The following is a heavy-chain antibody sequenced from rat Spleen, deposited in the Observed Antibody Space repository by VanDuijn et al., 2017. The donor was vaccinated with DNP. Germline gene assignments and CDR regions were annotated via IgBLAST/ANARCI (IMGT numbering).Heavy chain of an antibody. Sequence: EVQLVESGGGLVQPGRSLKLSCAASGFTFSDYYMAWVRQAPTKGLEWVASISYEGSSTHYGDSVKGRFTISRDRSKSTLYLQMNSLRSEDMATYYCARWGGDYFDYWGRGVMVTVSS. V-gene: IGHV5-22*01. J-gene: IGHJ2*01. CDR2: ISYEGSST. CDR1: GFTFSDYY. CDR3: ARWGGDYFDY.